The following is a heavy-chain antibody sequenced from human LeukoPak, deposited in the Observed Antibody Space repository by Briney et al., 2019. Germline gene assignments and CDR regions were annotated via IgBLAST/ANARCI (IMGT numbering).Heavy chain of an antibody. D-gene: IGHD5-12*01. V-gene: IGHV1-2*02. J-gene: IGHJ4*02. CDR3: AREYSGYDYGVDY. CDR1: GYTFTGYY. CDR2: INPNSGGT. Sequence: ASVKVSCKASGYTFTGYYMRWVRQAPGQGLEWMGWINPNSGGTNYAQKFQGRVTMTRDTSISTAYMELSRLRSDDTAVYYCAREYSGYDYGVDYWGQGTLVTVSS.